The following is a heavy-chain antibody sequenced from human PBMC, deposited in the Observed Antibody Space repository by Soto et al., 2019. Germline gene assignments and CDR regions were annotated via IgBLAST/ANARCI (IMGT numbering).Heavy chain of an antibody. CDR1: GYSFTSYW. CDR3: ARHRGYGDDSFDI. Sequence: GESLKISCKGSGYSFTSYWIGWVRQMPGKGLERMGIIYPGDSATSYRPSFQGHVTISADKSISTAYLQWSSLTASDTAMYYFARHRGYGDDSFDIWGQGTMVTVSS. CDR2: IYPGDSAT. V-gene: IGHV5-51*01. D-gene: IGHD4-17*01. J-gene: IGHJ3*02.